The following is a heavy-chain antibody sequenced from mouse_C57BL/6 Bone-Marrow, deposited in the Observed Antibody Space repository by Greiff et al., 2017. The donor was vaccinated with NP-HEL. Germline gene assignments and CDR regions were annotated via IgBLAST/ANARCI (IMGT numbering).Heavy chain of an antibody. J-gene: IGHJ4*01. CDR2: IDPENGDT. CDR3: TTWGKWDY. V-gene: IGHV14-4*01. D-gene: IGHD2-1*01. Sequence: EVKLQESGAELVRPGASVKLSCTASGFNIKDDYMHWVKQRPEQGLEWIGWIDPENGDTEYASKFQGKATITADTSSNTAYLQLSSLTSEDTAVYYCTTWGKWDYWGQGTSVTVSS. CDR1: GFNIKDDY.